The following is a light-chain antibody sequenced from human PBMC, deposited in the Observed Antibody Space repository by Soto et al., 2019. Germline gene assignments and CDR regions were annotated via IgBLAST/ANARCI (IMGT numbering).Light chain of an antibody. V-gene: IGKV3-15*01. Sequence: ILKTQSPATLSVSPGEGATLSCRASQSVSSNLAWYQQKPGQGPRLLIYGASTRATGIPARFSGSGSGTELTLTICSLQSEDFAVYFCQQYNDWPRTFGQGTKV. CDR2: GAS. J-gene: IGKJ1*01. CDR3: QQYNDWPRT. CDR1: QSVSSN.